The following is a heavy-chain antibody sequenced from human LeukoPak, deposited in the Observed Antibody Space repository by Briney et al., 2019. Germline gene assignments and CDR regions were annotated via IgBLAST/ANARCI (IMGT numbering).Heavy chain of an antibody. CDR3: ARDLGTNINYYYMDV. D-gene: IGHD2-2*01. Sequence: ASVKVSCKASGYTFTSYDINWVRQATGQGLEWMGWMNPNSGNTGYAQKFQGRVTMTRNTSISTAYMELSSLRSEDTAVYYCARDLGTNINYYYMDVWGKGTTVTISS. V-gene: IGHV1-8*01. CDR2: MNPNSGNT. J-gene: IGHJ6*03. CDR1: GYTFTSYD.